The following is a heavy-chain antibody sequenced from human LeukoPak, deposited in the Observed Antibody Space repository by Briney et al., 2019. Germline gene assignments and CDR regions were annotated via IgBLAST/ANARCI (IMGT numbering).Heavy chain of an antibody. J-gene: IGHJ6*03. CDR3: ARDPTTYYYMDV. V-gene: IGHV3-74*01. CDR2: INSDGSSR. D-gene: IGHD4-11*01. Sequence: GXXXVSRINSDGSSRSFADSVRGRVTISRDNAKNTLYLQMNSLRAEDTAVYYCARDPTTYYYMDVWGKGTTVTVSS.